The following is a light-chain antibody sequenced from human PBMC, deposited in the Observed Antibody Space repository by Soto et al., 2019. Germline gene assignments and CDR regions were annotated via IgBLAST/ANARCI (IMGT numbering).Light chain of an antibody. CDR2: EVS. CDR1: SSDVGGYNY. CDR3: YTNASRHNLV. V-gene: IGLV2-8*01. J-gene: IGLJ2*01. Sequence: QSVLTQPPSASGSPGQSVTISCTGTSSDVGGYNYVSWYQQHPGKAPKLMIYEVSNRPSGVPDRFSGSKSGNTASLTVSGLEAEDEADCYCYTNASRHNLVFGGGTKLTVL.